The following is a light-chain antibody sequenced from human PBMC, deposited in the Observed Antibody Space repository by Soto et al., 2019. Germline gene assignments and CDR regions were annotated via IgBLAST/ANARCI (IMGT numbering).Light chain of an antibody. CDR2: DAS. Sequence: EIVLTQSPATLSLSPGERATLSCRASQSVSSYSAWYQQKPGQAPRLLIYDASNRATGIPARFSGSGSGTDFTLTISSLEPEDFAVYYCQQRSNWPPKITFGQGTRLEI. V-gene: IGKV3-11*01. J-gene: IGKJ5*01. CDR3: QQRSNWPPKIT. CDR1: QSVSSY.